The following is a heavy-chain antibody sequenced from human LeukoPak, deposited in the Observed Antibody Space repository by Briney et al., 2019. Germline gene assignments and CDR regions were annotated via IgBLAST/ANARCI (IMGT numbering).Heavy chain of an antibody. CDR3: ARTPYYYGSGSYYIDY. Sequence: SGPALVKPTQTLTLTCTFSGFSLSTSGMCVSWVRQPPGKALEWPALIDWDDDKYYSTSLKTRLTISKDTSKNQVVLTMTNMDPVDTATYYCARTPYYYGSGSYYIDYWSQGTLVTVSS. CDR2: IDWDDDK. D-gene: IGHD3-10*01. CDR1: GFSLSTSGMC. V-gene: IGHV2-70*20. J-gene: IGHJ4*02.